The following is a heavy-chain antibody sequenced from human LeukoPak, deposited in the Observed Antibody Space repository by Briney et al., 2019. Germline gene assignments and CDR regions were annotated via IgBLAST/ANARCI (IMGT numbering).Heavy chain of an antibody. J-gene: IGHJ6*03. V-gene: IGHV3-9*03. Sequence: PGGSLRLSCAASGFTFDDYAMHWVRQAPGKGLEWVSGISWNSGSIGYADSVKGRFTISRDNAKNSLYLQMNSLRAEDMALYYCAKEGHPRGELNYYYYMDVWGKGTTVTVSS. D-gene: IGHD1-7*01. CDR2: ISWNSGSI. CDR3: AKEGHPRGELNYYYYMDV. CDR1: GFTFDDYA.